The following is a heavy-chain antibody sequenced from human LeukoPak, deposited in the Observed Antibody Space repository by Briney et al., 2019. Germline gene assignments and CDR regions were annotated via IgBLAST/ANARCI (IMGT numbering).Heavy chain of an antibody. V-gene: IGHV6-1*01. CDR3: ARDFPSFSRTSRFDY. CDR1: GDRVSSNSAA. D-gene: IGHD1-7*01. Sequence: SQSLSLTGGISGDRVSSNSAASKWIRQSPSRGLEWLGRTYYRSKWYNDYAVSVKSRITVNPDTSKNQFSLQLNSVTPEDTAVYYCARDFPSFSRTSRFDYWGQGTLVTVSS. CDR2: TYYRSKWYN. J-gene: IGHJ4*02.